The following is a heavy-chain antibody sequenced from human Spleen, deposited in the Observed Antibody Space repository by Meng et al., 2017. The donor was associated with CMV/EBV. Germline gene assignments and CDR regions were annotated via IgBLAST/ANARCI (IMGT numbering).Heavy chain of an antibody. CDR3: ARVLPTDIVVVPAATNWYFDL. V-gene: IGHV4-30-4*08. D-gene: IGHD2-2*01. J-gene: IGHJ2*01. Sequence: GDYYWSWIRQPPGKGLEWIGYIYYSGSTYYNPSLKSRVTISVDTSKNQFSLKLSSVTAADTAVYYCARVLPTDIVVVPAATNWYFDLWGR. CDR2: IYYSGST. CDR1: GDYY.